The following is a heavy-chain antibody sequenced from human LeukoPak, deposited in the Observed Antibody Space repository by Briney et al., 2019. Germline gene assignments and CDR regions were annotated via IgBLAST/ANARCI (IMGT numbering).Heavy chain of an antibody. Sequence: GGSLRLSCAASGFTFSSYSMNWVRQAPGKGLEWVSSISSSSSYIYYADSVKGRFTISRDNAKNSLYLQMNSLRAEDTAVYYCASSGYSSSWYFLPFDYWGQGTLVTVSS. D-gene: IGHD6-13*01. J-gene: IGHJ4*02. CDR1: GFTFSSYS. CDR2: ISSSSSYI. CDR3: ASSGYSSSWYFLPFDY. V-gene: IGHV3-21*01.